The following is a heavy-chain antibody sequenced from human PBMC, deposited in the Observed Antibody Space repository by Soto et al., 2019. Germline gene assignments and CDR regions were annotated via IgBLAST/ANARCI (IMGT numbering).Heavy chain of an antibody. CDR3: ARLLPARPFTPAAIGNFDY. Sequence: PGESLKISCKGSGYSFTSYWIGWVRQMPGKGLEWMGIIYPGDSDTRYSPSFQGQVTISADKSISTAYLQWSSLKASDTAMYYCARLLPARPFTPAAIGNFDYWGQGTLVTVSS. D-gene: IGHD2-2*02. J-gene: IGHJ4*02. V-gene: IGHV5-51*01. CDR2: IYPGDSDT. CDR1: GYSFTSYW.